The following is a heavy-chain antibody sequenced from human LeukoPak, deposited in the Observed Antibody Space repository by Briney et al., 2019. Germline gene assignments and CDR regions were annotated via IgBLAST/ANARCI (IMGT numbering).Heavy chain of an antibody. CDR1: GFTFSNAW. J-gene: IGHJ6*03. CDR3: ARDPYSGYYGDYYYYYMDV. D-gene: IGHD5-12*01. V-gene: IGHV3-15*01. CDR2: IKSKTDGGTT. Sequence: GGSLRLSCAASGFTFSNAWMSWVRQAPGKGLEWVGRIKSKTDGGTTDYAAPVKGRFTISRDDSKNTLYLQMNSLRAEDTAVYYCARDPYSGYYGDYYYYYMDVWGKGTTVTISS.